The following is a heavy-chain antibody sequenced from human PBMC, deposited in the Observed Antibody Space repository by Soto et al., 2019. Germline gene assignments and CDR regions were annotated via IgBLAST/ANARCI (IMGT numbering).Heavy chain of an antibody. J-gene: IGHJ4*02. D-gene: IGHD6-13*01. V-gene: IGHV1-3*01. Sequence: VASVKVSCKASGYTFTSCAMHWVRQAPGQRLEWMGWINAGNGNTKYSQKFQGRVTITRDTSASTAYMELSSLRSEDTAVYYCARVQQQLVQLDYWGQGTLVTVPQ. CDR1: GYTFTSCA. CDR2: INAGNGNT. CDR3: ARVQQQLVQLDY.